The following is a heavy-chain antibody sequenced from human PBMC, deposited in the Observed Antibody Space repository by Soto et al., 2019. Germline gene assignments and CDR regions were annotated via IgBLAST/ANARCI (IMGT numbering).Heavy chain of an antibody. CDR2: IYYSGST. D-gene: IGHD3-16*02. V-gene: IGHV4-30-4*01. J-gene: IGHJ4*02. CDR3: ARVRGQYYDYVWGSYRYTYFDY. Sequence: SETLSLTCTVSGGSISSGDYYWSWILQPPGKGLEWIGYIYYSGSTYYNPSLKSRVTISVDTSKNQFSLKLSSVTAADTAVYYCARVRGQYYDYVWGSYRYTYFDYWGQGTLVTVSS. CDR1: GGSISSGDYY.